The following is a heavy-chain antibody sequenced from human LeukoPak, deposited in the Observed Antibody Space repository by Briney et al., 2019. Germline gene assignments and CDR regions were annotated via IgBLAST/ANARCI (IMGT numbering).Heavy chain of an antibody. J-gene: IGHJ4*02. CDR3: ARGFYFDY. CDR1: GASVNSNNW. Sequence: SETLSLTCAVSGASVNSNNWWTWVRQPPGKGLEWIAEIHQSGITSYNPSLKSRVTISLDKSNNHFSLKPTSVTAADTAVYYCARGFYFDYWGQGALVTVSS. V-gene: IGHV4-4*02. CDR2: IHQSGIT.